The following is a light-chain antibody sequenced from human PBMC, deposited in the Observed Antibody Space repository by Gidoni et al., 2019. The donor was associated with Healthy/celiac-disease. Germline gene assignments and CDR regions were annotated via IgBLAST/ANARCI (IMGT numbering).Light chain of an antibody. Sequence: EIVLTQSPATLSLSPGERATLSCRASQSVSSYFAWYQQKPGQAPRLLIYAASNRATGIPARFSGSGSGTDFTLTISILEPEDFAVYYCQQRSNWPTFGQGTKVEIK. J-gene: IGKJ1*01. CDR2: AAS. CDR1: QSVSSY. V-gene: IGKV3-11*01. CDR3: QQRSNWPT.